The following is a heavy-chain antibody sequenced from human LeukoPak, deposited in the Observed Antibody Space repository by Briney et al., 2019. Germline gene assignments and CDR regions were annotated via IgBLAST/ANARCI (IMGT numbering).Heavy chain of an antibody. CDR1: GYTFTSYG. V-gene: IGHV1-18*01. J-gene: IGHJ6*02. CDR2: ISAYNGNT. D-gene: IGHD2-2*01. CDR3: ARGSVVPAARTYYGMDV. Sequence: ASVKVSCKASGYTFTSYGISWVRQAPGQGLEWMGWISAYNGNTNYAQKLQGRVTMTTDTSTSTVYMELRSLRSDDTAVYYCARGSVVPAARTYYGMDVWGQGTTVTVSS.